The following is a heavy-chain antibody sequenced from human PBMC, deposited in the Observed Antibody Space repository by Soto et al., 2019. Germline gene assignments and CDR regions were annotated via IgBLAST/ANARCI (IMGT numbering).Heavy chain of an antibody. D-gene: IGHD2-15*01. CDR2: IWYDGSNK. J-gene: IGHJ4*02. CDR3: ARDGYFSGGSCYSVSVFDY. CDR1: GFTYSSYG. Sequence: QVQLVESGGGVVQPGRSLRLSCAASGFTYSSYGMHWVRQAPGKGLEWVAVIWYDGSNKYYADSVKGRFTISRDNSKNTLYLQMNSLRAEATAVYYCARDGYFSGGSCYSVSVFDYWGQGTLVTVSS. V-gene: IGHV3-33*01.